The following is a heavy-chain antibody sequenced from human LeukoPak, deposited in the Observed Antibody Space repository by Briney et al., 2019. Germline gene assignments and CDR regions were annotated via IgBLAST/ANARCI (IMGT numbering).Heavy chain of an antibody. V-gene: IGHV3-23*01. CDR2: IGNSGDRT. Sequence: GGSLRLSCAASGFTFSSYAMSWVRQAPGKGPEWVSGIGNSGDRTFYADSVKGRFTISRDNSKNTLYLQMNSLRVEDTALYYCAKGGVCGQGIAVTVSS. CDR1: GFTFSSYA. J-gene: IGHJ6*02. CDR3: AKGGV.